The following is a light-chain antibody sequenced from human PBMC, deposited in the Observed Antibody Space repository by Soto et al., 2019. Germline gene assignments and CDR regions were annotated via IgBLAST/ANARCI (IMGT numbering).Light chain of an antibody. V-gene: IGLV2-23*01. Sequence: QSVLTQPASLSGSPGQSSTFSCTGTSSDVGSYNLVSWYQQHPGKAPKLMIYEGSKRPSGVSNRFSGSKSGNTASLTISGLQAEDEADYYCCSYAGSLYVFGTGTKVTVL. CDR1: SSDVGSYNL. J-gene: IGLJ1*01. CDR2: EGS. CDR3: CSYAGSLYV.